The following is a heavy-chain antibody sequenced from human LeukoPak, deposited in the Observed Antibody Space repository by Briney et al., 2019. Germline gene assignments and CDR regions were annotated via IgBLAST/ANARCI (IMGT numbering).Heavy chain of an antibody. V-gene: IGHV3-30*18. Sequence: GRSLRLSCAASGFSFSSYGMHWIRQAPGKGLEWVALISHAGSNEYYAASVKGRFTISRDNSRNTLYLQMNSLRAEDTAIYYCAKNGDRGAYCSGGTCYPYYYYYMDVWGKGTTVTISS. D-gene: IGHD2-15*01. CDR1: GFSFSSYG. CDR2: ISHAGSNE. J-gene: IGHJ6*03. CDR3: AKNGDRGAYCSGGTCYPYYYYYMDV.